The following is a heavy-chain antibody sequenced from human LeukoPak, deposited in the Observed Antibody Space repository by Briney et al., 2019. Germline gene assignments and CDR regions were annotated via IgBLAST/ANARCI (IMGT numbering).Heavy chain of an antibody. D-gene: IGHD3-22*01. CDR3: ARHKSSGSYPLDY. V-gene: IGHV4-59*08. CDR2: IYFSGST. CDR1: GGSISTYF. Sequence: PSETLSLTCTVSGGSISTYFWSWTRLPPGKGLEWIGHIYFSGSTNYNPSLKGRVTISVDTSKNQFSLTLSSVTAADTAVYYCARHKSSGSYPLDYWGQGILVTVSS. J-gene: IGHJ4*02.